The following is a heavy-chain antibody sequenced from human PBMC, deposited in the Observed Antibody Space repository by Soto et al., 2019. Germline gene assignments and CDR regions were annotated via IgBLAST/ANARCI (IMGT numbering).Heavy chain of an antibody. CDR2: INAGSGNT. V-gene: IGHV1-3*01. J-gene: IGHJ4*02. CDR1: GYTFTGFS. D-gene: IGHD3-10*01. CDR3: ARDLWLGESFRYYFDY. Sequence: ASGKVSCKASGYTFTGFSLHWVRQAPGQRLEWMGWINAGSGNTKYSQKFQGRVTITRDTSASTAYMELSSLTSEDTAVYYCARDLWLGESFRYYFDYWAQGTLVTVSS.